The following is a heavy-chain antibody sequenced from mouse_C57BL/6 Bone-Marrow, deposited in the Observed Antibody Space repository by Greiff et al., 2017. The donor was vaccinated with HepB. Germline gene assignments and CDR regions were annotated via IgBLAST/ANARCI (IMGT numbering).Heavy chain of an antibody. Sequence: QVQLQQSGPGLVQPSQSLSITCTVSGFSLTSYGVHWVRQSPGKGLEWLGVIWSGGSTDYNAAFISRLSISKDNSKSQVFFKMNSLQADDTAIYYCARLPYYYAMDYWGQGTSVTVSS. J-gene: IGHJ4*01. CDR3: ARLPYYYAMDY. CDR1: GFSLTSYG. V-gene: IGHV2-2*01. D-gene: IGHD2-12*01. CDR2: IWSGGST.